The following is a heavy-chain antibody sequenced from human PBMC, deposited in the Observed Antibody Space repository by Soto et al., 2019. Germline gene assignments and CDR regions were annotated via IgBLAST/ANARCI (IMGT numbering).Heavy chain of an antibody. CDR3: ATSYRGYDYHYYYGMDA. CDR2: INVGNGNT. J-gene: IGHJ6*02. D-gene: IGHD5-12*01. CDR1: GYTFTSYA. V-gene: IGHV1-3*05. Sequence: QVQLVQSGAEEKKPGASVKVSCKASGYTFTSYAMHWVRQAPGQRLEWMGWINVGNGNTKYSQKFQGRVTITRDTSASTAYMELSSLRSEDTAVYYWATSYRGYDYHYYYGMDAWGQGTTVTVSS.